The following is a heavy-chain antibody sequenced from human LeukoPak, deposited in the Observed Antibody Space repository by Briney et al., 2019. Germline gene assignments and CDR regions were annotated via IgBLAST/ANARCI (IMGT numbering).Heavy chain of an antibody. J-gene: IGHJ4*02. D-gene: IGHD5-24*01. CDR2: IYYSGST. V-gene: IGHV4-59*01. CDR3: AGGRAVEMATTPFGY. Sequence: PSETLSLTCTVSGGSISSYYWSWIRQPPGKGLEWIGYIYYSGSTNYNPSLKSRVTISVDTSKNQFSLKLSSVTAADTAVYYCAGGRAVEMATTPFGYWGQGTLVTVSS. CDR1: GGSISSYY.